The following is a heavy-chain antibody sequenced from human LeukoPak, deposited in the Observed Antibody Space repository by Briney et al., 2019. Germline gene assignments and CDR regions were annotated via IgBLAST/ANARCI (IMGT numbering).Heavy chain of an antibody. CDR3: AGDFDY. J-gene: IGHJ4*02. CDR2: ISGSGGST. Sequence: PGGSLRLSCAASGFTFNTYAMNWVRQALGKGLEWVSGISGSGGSTYYADSVKGRFTISRDNSKNTLYLQMNSLRAEDTAIYYCAGDFDYWGQGTLVTVSS. V-gene: IGHV3-23*01. CDR1: GFTFNTYA.